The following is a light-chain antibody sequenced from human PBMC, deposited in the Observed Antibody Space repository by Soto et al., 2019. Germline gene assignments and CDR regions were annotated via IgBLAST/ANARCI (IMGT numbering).Light chain of an antibody. Sequence: EIVLTQSPGTLSLSPGERATLSCRASQSVSSTHLAWYQQKPGQAPRLLIYGASSRATGIPDRFSGSGSGTDFTLTISRLEPEDFAVYYCQQYSSSPLTFGQGTRLEMK. CDR1: QSVSSTH. CDR3: QQYSSSPLT. J-gene: IGKJ5*01. CDR2: GAS. V-gene: IGKV3-20*01.